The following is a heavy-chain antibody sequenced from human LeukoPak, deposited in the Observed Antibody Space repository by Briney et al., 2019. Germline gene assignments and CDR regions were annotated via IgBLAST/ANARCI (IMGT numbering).Heavy chain of an antibody. CDR2: TYYRSKWYN. CDR3: ARAGGGTTYFDL. J-gene: IGHJ2*01. V-gene: IGHV6-1*01. D-gene: IGHD3-16*01. CDR1: GDSVSINSAA. Sequence: SQTLSLTFAISGDSVSINSAAWNWLRQSPSRGLEWLGRTYYRSKWYNDYAVSVKSRITINPDTSKNQFSLQLNSVTPEDTAVYYCARAGGGTTYFDLWGRGTLVTVSS.